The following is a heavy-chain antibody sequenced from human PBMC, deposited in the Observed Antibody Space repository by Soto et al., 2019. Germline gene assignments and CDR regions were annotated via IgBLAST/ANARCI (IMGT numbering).Heavy chain of an antibody. CDR1: GDTFTEYY. V-gene: IGHV1-18*04. CDR3: ARDIGNWFDP. Sequence: ASVKVSCKASGDTFTEYYIHWVRQAPGQGLEWMGWISAYNGNTNYAQKLQGRVTMTTDTSTSTAYMELRSLRSDDTAVYYCARDIGNWFDPWGQGTLVTVSS. CDR2: ISAYNGNT. D-gene: IGHD3-10*01. J-gene: IGHJ5*02.